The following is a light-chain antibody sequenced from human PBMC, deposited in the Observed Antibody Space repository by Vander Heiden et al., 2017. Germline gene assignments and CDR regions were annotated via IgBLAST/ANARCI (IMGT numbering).Light chain of an antibody. J-gene: IGKJ3*01. Sequence: DIVMTQSPDSLAVSLGERATINCQSSQSVLYSSNNKNYLACYQQKPGQPPKLLIDWASTRESGVPDRFSGSGSGTDFTLTISSLQAEDVAVYYCQQYYSTPPFTFGPGTKVDIK. CDR2: WAS. CDR3: QQYYSTPPFT. CDR1: QSVLYSSNNKNY. V-gene: IGKV4-1*01.